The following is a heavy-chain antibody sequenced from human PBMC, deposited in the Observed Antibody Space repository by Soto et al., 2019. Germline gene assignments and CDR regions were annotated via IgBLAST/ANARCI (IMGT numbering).Heavy chain of an antibody. CDR1: GFTFSSYE. CDR3: ARSGYNWNDGARGYFDY. J-gene: IGHJ4*02. CDR2: ISSSGRTI. Sequence: GGSLRLSCAASGFTFSSYEMNWVRQAPGKGLEWVSYISSSGRTIYYADSVKGRFTISRDNAKDSLYLQMNSLRAEDTAVYYCARSGYNWNDGARGYFDYWGQGTLVTVSS. V-gene: IGHV3-48*03. D-gene: IGHD1-20*01.